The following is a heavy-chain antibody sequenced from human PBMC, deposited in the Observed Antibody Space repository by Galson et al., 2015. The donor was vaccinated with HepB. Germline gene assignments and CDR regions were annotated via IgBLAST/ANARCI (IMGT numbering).Heavy chain of an antibody. J-gene: IGHJ4*02. CDR2: IIPIFGTA. CDR1: GGTFSSYA. CDR3: AKGVSGSGWYYSDY. Sequence: SVKVSCKASGGTFSSYAISWVRQAPGQGLEWMGGIIPIFGTANYAQKFQGRVTITADESTSTAYMELSSLRSEDTALYYCAKGVSGSGWYYSDYWGQGTLVTVSS. V-gene: IGHV1-69*13. D-gene: IGHD6-19*01.